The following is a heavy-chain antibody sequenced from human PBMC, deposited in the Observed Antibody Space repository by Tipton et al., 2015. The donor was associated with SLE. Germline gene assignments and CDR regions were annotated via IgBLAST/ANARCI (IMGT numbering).Heavy chain of an antibody. V-gene: IGHV3-49*03. CDR3: TREARVVTVVARNGSFDI. J-gene: IGHJ3*02. D-gene: IGHD3-22*01. Sequence: SLRLSCVGSGFTFGDYTMGWFRQAPGKGLEWVGFIRVKVFGATAEYAASVKGRFIISRDDSKSIAYLQMNSLKTEDTAVYYCTREARVVTVVARNGSFDIWGQGTAVTVSS. CDR2: IRVKVFGATA. CDR1: GFTFGDYT.